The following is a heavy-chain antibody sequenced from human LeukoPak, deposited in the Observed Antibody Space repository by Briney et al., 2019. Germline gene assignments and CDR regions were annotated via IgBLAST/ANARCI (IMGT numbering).Heavy chain of an antibody. CDR3: ASLRERSYYARGFDY. V-gene: IGHV4-38-2*02. CDR2: IYYSGSS. Sequence: PSETLSLTCTVSGYSISSGYYWGRIRQPPGKGLEWIGSIYYSGSSYYNPSLKSRVTISVDTSKNQFSLKLSSVTAADTAVYYCASLRERSYYARGFDYWGQGTLVTVSS. CDR1: GYSISSGYY. J-gene: IGHJ4*02. D-gene: IGHD3-3*01.